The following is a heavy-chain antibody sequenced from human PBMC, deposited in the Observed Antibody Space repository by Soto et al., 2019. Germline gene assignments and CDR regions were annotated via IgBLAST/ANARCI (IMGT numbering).Heavy chain of an antibody. D-gene: IGHD6-19*01. Sequence: GSLRLSCAASGFTFSIYSMNWVRQAPGKGLEWVSSISSSSSYIYYADSVKGRFTISRDNAKNSLYLQMNSLRAEDTAVYYCARGSIAVAGRVDYWGQGTLVTVSS. CDR3: ARGSIAVAGRVDY. J-gene: IGHJ4*02. CDR2: ISSSSSYI. V-gene: IGHV3-21*01. CDR1: GFTFSIYS.